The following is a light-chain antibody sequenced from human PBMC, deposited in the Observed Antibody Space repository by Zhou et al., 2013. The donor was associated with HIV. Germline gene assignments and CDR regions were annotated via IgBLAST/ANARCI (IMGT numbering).Light chain of an antibody. CDR1: QSISSW. V-gene: IGKV1-5*03. CDR3: QQCHRPYT. CDR2: RAS. J-gene: IGKJ2*01. Sequence: DIQMTQSPSTLSAFVGDRVTITCRASQSISSWLAWYQQKPGKAPKLLIYRASSLESGVPSRFSGSRSGTEFTLTISSLQPDDFATYYCQQCHRPYTFGQGTKLEIK.